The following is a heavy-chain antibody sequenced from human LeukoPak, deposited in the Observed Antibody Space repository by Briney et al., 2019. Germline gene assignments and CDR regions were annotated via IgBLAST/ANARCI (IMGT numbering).Heavy chain of an antibody. CDR1: GYTFTIYG. CDR3: ARFEMATTTFDY. Sequence: ASVTVSCTASGYTFTIYGISWVRQAPGQGLEWMGWISAYNGNTNYAQKLQGRVTMTTDTSTSTAYMELGSLRSDDTAVYYCARFEMATTTFDYWGQGTLVTVSS. V-gene: IGHV1-18*01. J-gene: IGHJ4*02. D-gene: IGHD5-24*01. CDR2: ISAYNGNT.